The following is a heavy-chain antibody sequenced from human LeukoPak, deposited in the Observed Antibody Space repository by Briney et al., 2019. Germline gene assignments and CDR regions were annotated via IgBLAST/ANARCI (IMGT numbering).Heavy chain of an antibody. J-gene: IGHJ6*03. D-gene: IGHD1-1*01. CDR3: ARGIAQLAGVYYYYYMDV. CDR1: GGSVSSGGFF. Sequence: SKTLSLTCTVSGGSVSSGGFFWSWIRQHPGKGLEWIGYIYYSGSTYYNPSLKSRLNISVDTSTSQFSLKLSSVTAADTAVYYCARGIAQLAGVYYYYYMDVWGKGTTVTVSS. V-gene: IGHV4-31*03. CDR2: IYYSGST.